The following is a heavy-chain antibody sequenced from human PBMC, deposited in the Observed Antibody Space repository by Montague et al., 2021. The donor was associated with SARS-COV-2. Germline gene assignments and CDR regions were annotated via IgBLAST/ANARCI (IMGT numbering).Heavy chain of an antibody. D-gene: IGHD4-17*01. CDR3: ARGPKMYGELADY. CDR2: FYYSGNT. CDR1: GGSVRSSTYC. V-gene: IGHV4-39*01. J-gene: IGHJ4*02. Sequence: SETLSLTCTVSGGSVRSSTYCWGCIRQPPGKGLEWIANFYYSGNTYYNPSLKSRVTISVDTSNIQFSLKLSSVTAADTAVYYCARGPKMYGELADYWGQGTLVTVSS.